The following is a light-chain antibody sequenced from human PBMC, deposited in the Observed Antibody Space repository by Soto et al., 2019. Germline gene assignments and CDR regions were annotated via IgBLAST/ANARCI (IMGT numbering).Light chain of an antibody. J-gene: IGKJ1*01. CDR3: QHHNTYLWT. Sequence: DIQITQSPSTLSASVGDTVTITCRASQSISSRLAWYQQKPGQAPRVLMYDASSLQTGVPSRFSGSGFGTEFTLTISSLQPDDFATYYCQHHNTYLWTFGQGTKVEIK. CDR2: DAS. V-gene: IGKV1-5*01. CDR1: QSISSR.